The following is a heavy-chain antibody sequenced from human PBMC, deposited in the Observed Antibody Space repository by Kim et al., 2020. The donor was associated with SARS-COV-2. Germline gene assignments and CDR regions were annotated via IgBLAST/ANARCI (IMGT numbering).Heavy chain of an antibody. CDR1: GFTFNRYA. CDR3: ARDGGNTFQTPIYWYFDF. J-gene: IGHJ2*01. CDR2: ISYDGTNT. D-gene: IGHD2-15*01. V-gene: IGHV3-30-3*01. Sequence: GGSLRLSCAASGFTFNRYALHWVRQAPGKGLEWVAVISYDGTNTYYADSVKGRFTISRGNSKHTLYLQMNSLKTEDTAVYYCARDGGNTFQTPIYWYFDFWGRGTLVTVSS.